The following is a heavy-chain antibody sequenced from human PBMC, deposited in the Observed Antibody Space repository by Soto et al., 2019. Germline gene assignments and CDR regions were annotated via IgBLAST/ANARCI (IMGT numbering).Heavy chain of an antibody. D-gene: IGHD2-15*01. J-gene: IGHJ5*02. CDR2: IYYSGST. Sequence: SQTLSLTCSVAGGSSSSYDGSWIRQPPGKGLEWIGYIYYSGSTNYNPSLKSRVTISVDTSKNQFSLELSSVTAADTAVYYCARGPSRYCSGGSGYIGGFDPWGQRTLVTVSS. CDR3: ARGPSRYCSGGSGYIGGFDP. CDR1: GGSSSSYD. V-gene: IGHV4-59*01.